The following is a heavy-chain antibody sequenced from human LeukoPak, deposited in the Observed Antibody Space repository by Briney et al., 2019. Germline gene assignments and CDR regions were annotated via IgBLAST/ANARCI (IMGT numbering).Heavy chain of an antibody. CDR2: IRNDGSNK. CDR1: GFTFSSYG. Sequence: GGSRRLSCAASGFTFSSYGMHWVRQAPGKGLEWVALIRNDGSNKYYADSVKGRFTISRDNSKNTLYLQMNSLRAEDTAVYYCAKSGAALGDLNWFDPWGRGTLVTVSS. V-gene: IGHV3-30*02. D-gene: IGHD3-10*01. CDR3: AKSGAALGDLNWFDP. J-gene: IGHJ5*02.